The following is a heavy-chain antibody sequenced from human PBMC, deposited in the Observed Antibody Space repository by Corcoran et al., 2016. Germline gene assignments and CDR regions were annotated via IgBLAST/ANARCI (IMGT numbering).Heavy chain of an antibody. CDR3: ARVASGGYGMDV. Sequence: QVQLVQSGAEVKKPGSSVKVSCKASGGTFSSYAISWVRQAPGQGLEWMGGIIPIFGTANYAQKFQGRVTITADKSTSTAYMELSSLRSADPAVYYWARVASGGYGMDVGGQGTTVTVSS. V-gene: IGHV1-69*06. D-gene: IGHD1-26*01. J-gene: IGHJ6*02. CDR1: GGTFSSYA. CDR2: IIPIFGTA.